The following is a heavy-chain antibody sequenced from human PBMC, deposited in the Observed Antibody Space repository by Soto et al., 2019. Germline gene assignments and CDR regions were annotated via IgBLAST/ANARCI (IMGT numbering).Heavy chain of an antibody. CDR3: ARDQEYDYGDLLTGDDAFDI. V-gene: IGHV3-30-3*01. CDR2: ISYDGSNK. D-gene: IGHD4-17*01. CDR1: GFTFSSYA. J-gene: IGHJ3*02. Sequence: QVQLVESGGGVVQPGRSLRLSCAASGFTFSSYAMHWVRQAPGKGLEWVAVISYDGSNKYYADSVKGRFTISRDNSKNTLYLQMNSLRAEDTAVYYCARDQEYDYGDLLTGDDAFDIWGQGTMVTVSS.